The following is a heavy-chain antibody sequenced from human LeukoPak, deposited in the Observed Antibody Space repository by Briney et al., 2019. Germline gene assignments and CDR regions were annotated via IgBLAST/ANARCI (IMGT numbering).Heavy chain of an antibody. V-gene: IGHV4-34*01. CDR3: ARGDDYVWGSYRYPPLPTKTSAHFDY. J-gene: IGHJ4*02. Sequence: SETLSLTCAVYGGSFSGYYLSWIRQPPGKGLEWIWEINHSGSTNYNPSLKSRVTISVDTSKNQFSLKLSSVTAADTAVYYCARGDDYVWGSYRYPPLPTKTSAHFDYWGQGTLVTVSS. CDR1: GGSFSGYY. D-gene: IGHD3-16*02. CDR2: INHSGST.